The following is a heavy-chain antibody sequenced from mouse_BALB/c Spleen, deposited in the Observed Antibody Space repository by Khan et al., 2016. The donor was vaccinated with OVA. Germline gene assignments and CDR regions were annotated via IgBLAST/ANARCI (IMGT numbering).Heavy chain of an antibody. CDR2: ISDGGSYT. D-gene: IGHD2-14*01. Sequence: EVQLQESGGGLVKPGGSLKLSCAASGFTFSDYYMYWVRQTPEKRLEWVATISDGGSYTSYPDSVQGGFTISRDTAKNNLYLQMSSLKSEDTAMYYCARGGYGSFAFWGQGTLVTVSA. CDR1: GFTFSDYY. J-gene: IGHJ3*01. CDR3: ARGGYGSFAF. V-gene: IGHV5-4*02.